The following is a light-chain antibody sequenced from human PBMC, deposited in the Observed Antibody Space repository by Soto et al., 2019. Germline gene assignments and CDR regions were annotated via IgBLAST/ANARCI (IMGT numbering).Light chain of an antibody. CDR3: QQRFIWPPVT. Sequence: EVVLTQSPATLSLSPGERATLSCRASQSVGSYLAWYQQKPGQAPRLLIYDASNMATGIPARFSGSGSGTDFTLTISSLEPEDYAVYYCQQRFIWPPVTFGGGTNVEIK. J-gene: IGKJ4*01. CDR2: DAS. CDR1: QSVGSY. V-gene: IGKV3-11*01.